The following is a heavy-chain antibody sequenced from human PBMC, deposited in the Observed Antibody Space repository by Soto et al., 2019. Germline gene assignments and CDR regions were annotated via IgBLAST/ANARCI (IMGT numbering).Heavy chain of an antibody. V-gene: IGHV4-31*03. J-gene: IGHJ4*02. CDR3: ARGPFTIFGVAPAYDY. Sequence: SETLSLTCTVSGGSISSGGYYWSWIRQHPGKGLEWIAYIYYSGSTYYNPSLKSRVTISVDTSKNQFSLKLSSVTAADTAVYYCARGPFTIFGVAPAYDYWGQGTLVTVS. CDR2: IYYSGST. D-gene: IGHD3-3*01. CDR1: GGSISSGGYY.